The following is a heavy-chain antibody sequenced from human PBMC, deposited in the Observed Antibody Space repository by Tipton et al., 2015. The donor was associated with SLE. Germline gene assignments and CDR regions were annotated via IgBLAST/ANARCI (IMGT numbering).Heavy chain of an antibody. V-gene: IGHV4-38-2*01. CDR1: GYSISSGYY. CDR2: IYHSGST. D-gene: IGHD3-10*01. Sequence: LRLSCAVSGYSISSGYYWGWIRQPPGKGLEWIGSIYHSGSTYYNPSLKSRVTISVDTSKNQFSLKLSSVTAADTAVYYCARHRGGFDYWGQGTLVTVSS. J-gene: IGHJ4*02. CDR3: ARHRGGFDY.